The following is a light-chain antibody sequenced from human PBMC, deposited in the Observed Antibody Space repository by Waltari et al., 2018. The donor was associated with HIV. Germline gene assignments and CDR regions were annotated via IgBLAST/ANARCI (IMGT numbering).Light chain of an antibody. CDR1: QSISSSD. CDR3: QQYYHWPPYT. CDR2: GAS. J-gene: IGKJ2*01. V-gene: IGKV3-20*01. Sequence: EIVLTQSPGTLSLSPGERATLSCRASQSISSSDLAWYQQKPGQAPRLLIYGASSGATGIPDRFSGSGSGTDFTLTISRLEPEDFAVYYCQQYYHWPPYTFGQGTKLAIK.